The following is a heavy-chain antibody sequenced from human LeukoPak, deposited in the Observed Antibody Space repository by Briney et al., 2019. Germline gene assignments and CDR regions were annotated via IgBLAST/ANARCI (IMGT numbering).Heavy chain of an antibody. CDR1: GFTFSSYA. CDR2: ISGSGGST. CDR3: AKCRRSRGWSYWFDP. D-gene: IGHD6-19*01. V-gene: IGHV3-23*01. Sequence: PGGSLRLSCAASGFTFSSYAMSWVRQAPGKGLEWVSSISGSGGSTYYADSVKGRFTISRDNSKNTLYLQMNSLRVEDTAVYYCAKCRRSRGWSYWFDPWGQGTLVTVSS. J-gene: IGHJ5*02.